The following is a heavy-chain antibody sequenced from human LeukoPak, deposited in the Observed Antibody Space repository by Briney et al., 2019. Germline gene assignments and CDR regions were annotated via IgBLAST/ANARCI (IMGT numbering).Heavy chain of an antibody. D-gene: IGHD3-10*01. CDR1: GFTFSSYG. V-gene: IGHV3-30*02. CDR3: ATNLRGAGEYFRL. J-gene: IGHJ1*01. Sequence: GGSLRLSCAASGFTFSSYGMHWVRQAPGKGLEWVAFIRYDGSNKYYADSVKGRFTISRDNSKNTLYLQMNSLRAEDTAVYYCATNLRGAGEYFRLWGQGTLVTVAS. CDR2: IRYDGSNK.